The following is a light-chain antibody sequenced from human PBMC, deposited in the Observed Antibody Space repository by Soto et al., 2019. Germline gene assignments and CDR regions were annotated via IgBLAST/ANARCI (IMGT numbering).Light chain of an antibody. CDR3: QQYNFWPLT. CDR2: QTS. CDR1: QYINTR. J-gene: IGKJ4*01. V-gene: IGKV3D-15*01. Sequence: EIVLTQSPATLSSFPGDRVTLSCRASQYINTRLAWYQHRPGQAPRLLIYQTSIRAAGIPARFGGSGSGTEFTLTITSLQSEDFAVYYCQQYNFWPLTFGGGTKVDIK.